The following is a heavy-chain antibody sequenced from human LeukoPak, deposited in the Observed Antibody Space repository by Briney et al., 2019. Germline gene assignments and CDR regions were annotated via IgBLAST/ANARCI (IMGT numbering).Heavy chain of an antibody. CDR2: IYSGGNT. V-gene: IGHV3-53*01. Sequence: GGSLRLSCAASGFTVSGNYMIWVRQTPGKRLEWVSLIYSGGNTYYTDSVKGRFTISRDNSENTLYLQMNSLRTEDTAVYYCARVADYYVSGHFNYWGQGTLVTVSS. D-gene: IGHD3-10*01. CDR1: GFTVSGNY. J-gene: IGHJ4*02. CDR3: ARVADYYVSGHFNY.